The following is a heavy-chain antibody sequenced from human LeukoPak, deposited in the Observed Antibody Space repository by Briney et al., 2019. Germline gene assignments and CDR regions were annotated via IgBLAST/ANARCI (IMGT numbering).Heavy chain of an antibody. Sequence: GRSLRLSCAASGFTFSSYGMHWVRQAPGKGLEWVAVISYDGSNKYYADSVKGRFTISRDNSKNTLYLQMNSLRAEDTAVYYCAKDSLDFWSGSQYTAGYWGQGTLVTVS. J-gene: IGHJ4*02. CDR1: GFTFSSYG. CDR3: AKDSLDFWSGSQYTAGY. V-gene: IGHV3-30*18. D-gene: IGHD3-3*01. CDR2: ISYDGSNK.